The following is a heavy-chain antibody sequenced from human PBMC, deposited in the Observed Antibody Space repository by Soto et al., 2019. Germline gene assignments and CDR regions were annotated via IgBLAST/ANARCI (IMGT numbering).Heavy chain of an antibody. D-gene: IGHD3-22*01. CDR1: GFTFSDHY. CDR3: VYYDSSGYYDFDY. Sequence: PGGSLRLSCAASGFTFSDHYMDWVRQAPGKGLEWVGRTRNKANSYTTEYAASVKGRFTISRDDSKNSLYLQMNSLKTEDTAVYYCVYYDSSGYYDFDYWGQGTLVTSPQ. CDR2: TRNKANSYTT. V-gene: IGHV3-72*01. J-gene: IGHJ4*02.